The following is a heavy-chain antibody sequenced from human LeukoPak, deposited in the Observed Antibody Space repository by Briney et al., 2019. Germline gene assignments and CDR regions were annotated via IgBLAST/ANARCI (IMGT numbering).Heavy chain of an antibody. CDR2: IYYSGST. D-gene: IGHD6-6*01. V-gene: IGHV4-61*01. Sequence: PSQTLSLTCTVSGGSISSGSYYWSWIRQPPGKGLEWIGYIYYSGSTNYNPSLKSRVTISVDTSKNQFSLKLSSVTAADTAVYYCASSEYSSSSPPFDYWGQGTLVTVSS. CDR3: ASSEYSSSSPPFDY. J-gene: IGHJ4*02. CDR1: GGSISSGSYY.